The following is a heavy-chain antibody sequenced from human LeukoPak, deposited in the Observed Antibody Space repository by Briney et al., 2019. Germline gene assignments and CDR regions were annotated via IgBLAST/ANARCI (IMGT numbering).Heavy chain of an antibody. CDR3: ARDKSYSSSWYNYYYYYYMDV. Sequence: QTGGSLRLSCAASGFTFSSYAMSWVRQPPGKGLEWVSAISGSGVSTYYADSVKGRFIISRDDSKNTLYLQMNSLRAEDTAVYYCARDKSYSSSWYNYYYYYYMDVWGKGTTVTVSS. CDR2: ISGSGVST. V-gene: IGHV3-23*01. CDR1: GFTFSSYA. J-gene: IGHJ6*03. D-gene: IGHD6-13*01.